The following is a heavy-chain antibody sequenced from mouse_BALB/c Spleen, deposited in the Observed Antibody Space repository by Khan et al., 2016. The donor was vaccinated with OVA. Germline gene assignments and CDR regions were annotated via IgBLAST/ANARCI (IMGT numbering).Heavy chain of an antibody. Sequence: QLKESGPGLVKPSQSLSLTCTVTGYSIASDYAWNWIRQFPGNKLEWMGFISYSGNTNYNPSLKSRISITRDTSKNQFFLQLNSVTSEDTATYYCARVYGGDFDYWGQGTILTVSS. CDR1: GYSIASDYA. CDR2: ISYSGNT. J-gene: IGHJ2*01. D-gene: IGHD1-1*01. V-gene: IGHV3-2*02. CDR3: ARVYGGDFDY.